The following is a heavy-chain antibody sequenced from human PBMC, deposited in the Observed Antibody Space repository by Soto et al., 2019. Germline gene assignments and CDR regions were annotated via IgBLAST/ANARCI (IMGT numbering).Heavy chain of an antibody. Sequence: QVQLLQSGAEVKKPGSSVRVSCEASVGTFRTYAISWVRQAPGQGLEWMGEIIPIFGTVNYAQKFQGRVTITAYESTTTVYMDLRSLRSEDTAVYYCAKGAVAGTPTSYYYYGMDVWGQGTTVTVSS. CDR1: VGTFRTYA. V-gene: IGHV1-69*12. D-gene: IGHD6-19*01. J-gene: IGHJ6*02. CDR3: AKGAVAGTPTSYYYYGMDV. CDR2: IIPIFGTV.